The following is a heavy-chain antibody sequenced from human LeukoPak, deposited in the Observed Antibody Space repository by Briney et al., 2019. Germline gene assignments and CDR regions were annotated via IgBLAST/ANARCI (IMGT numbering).Heavy chain of an antibody. CDR2: ISGSGGST. V-gene: IGHV3-23*01. CDR1: GFTFSSYA. CDR3: AVYHSIGWFLFDY. Sequence: PGGSLRLSCAASGFTFSSYAMSWVRQAPGKGLEWVSAISGSGGSTYYADSVKGRFTISRDNSKNTLYLQMNSLRAEDTAVYYCAVYHSIGWFLFDYWGQGTLVTVSS. D-gene: IGHD6-19*01. J-gene: IGHJ4*02.